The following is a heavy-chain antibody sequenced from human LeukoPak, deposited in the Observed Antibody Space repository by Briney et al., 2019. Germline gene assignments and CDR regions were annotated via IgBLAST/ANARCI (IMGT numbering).Heavy chain of an antibody. CDR2: INPSESYA. CDR3: ARASTVTGDWYFDI. CDR1: GYSFRKYW. J-gene: IGHJ2*01. V-gene: IGHV5-10-1*01. D-gene: IGHD4-17*01. Sequence: GESLMMSCQGFGYSFRKYWITWVRQMPGKGLEWMGWINPSESYAIYSPSFQGHVSISADESVNTAYLQWSSLQASDTAMYYCARASTVTGDWYFDIWGGGTLVTVSS.